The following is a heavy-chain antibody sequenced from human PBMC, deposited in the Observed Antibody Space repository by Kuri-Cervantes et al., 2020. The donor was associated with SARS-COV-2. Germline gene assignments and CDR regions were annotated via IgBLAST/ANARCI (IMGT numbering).Heavy chain of an antibody. D-gene: IGHD1-26*01. CDR2: ISHDGKNK. J-gene: IGHJ4*02. Sequence: LSLTCAASGFNFSRTDMHWVRQAPGKGLEWVAVISHDGKNKKCIASGKGRFTISRDNSQNTLYLQMNSLSDEDTAVYFCAIAHTGSYYPLDFWGQGILVTVSS. CDR3: AIAHTGSYYPLDF. CDR1: GFNFSRTD. V-gene: IGHV3-30*03.